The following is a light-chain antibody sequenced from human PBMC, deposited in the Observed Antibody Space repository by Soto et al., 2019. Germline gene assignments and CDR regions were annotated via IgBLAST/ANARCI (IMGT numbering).Light chain of an antibody. Sequence: DIVMTQSPLSLPVTPGEPASISCRSSQSLLHSNGYNYLDWYLQKQGQSPQILIYLGSNRDSGVPDRFSGSGSGTDFTLQISRVEAEDVGVYYCMQALQNPPTFGQGTRLEIK. CDR1: QSLLHSNGYNY. V-gene: IGKV2-28*01. J-gene: IGKJ5*01. CDR2: LGS. CDR3: MQALQNPPT.